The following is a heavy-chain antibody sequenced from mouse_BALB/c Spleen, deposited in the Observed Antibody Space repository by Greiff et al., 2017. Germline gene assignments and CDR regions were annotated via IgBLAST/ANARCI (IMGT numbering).Heavy chain of an antibody. CDR2: ISNGGGST. J-gene: IGHJ3*01. D-gene: IGHD2-1*01. V-gene: IGHV5-12-2*01. CDR3: ARHEGNSFAY. Sequence: EVKLVESGGGLVQPGGSLKLSCAASGFTFSSYTMSWVRQTPEKRLEWVAYISNGGGSTYYPDTVKGRFTISRDNAKNTLYLQMSSLKSEDTAMYYCARHEGNSFAYWGQGTLVTVSA. CDR1: GFTFSSYT.